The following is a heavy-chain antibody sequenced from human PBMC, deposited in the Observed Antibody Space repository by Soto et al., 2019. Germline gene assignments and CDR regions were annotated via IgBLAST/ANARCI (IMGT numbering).Heavy chain of an antibody. D-gene: IGHD3-3*01. CDR1: GYSISSGYY. V-gene: IGHV4-38-2*01. Sequence: SETLSLTCAVSGYSISSGYYWGWIRQPPGKGLEWIGSIYHSGSTYYNPSLKSRVTISVDTSKNQFSLKLSSVTAADTAAYYCARGGKRFLEWLLHRYFDYWGQGTLVTVSS. J-gene: IGHJ4*02. CDR3: ARGGKRFLEWLLHRYFDY. CDR2: IYHSGST.